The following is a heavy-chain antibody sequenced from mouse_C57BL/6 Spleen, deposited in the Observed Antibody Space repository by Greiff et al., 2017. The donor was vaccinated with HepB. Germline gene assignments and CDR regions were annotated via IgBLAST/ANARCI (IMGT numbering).Heavy chain of an antibody. CDR3: ARSKSYSNYDAMDY. Sequence: VQLQQSGAELARPGASVKLSCKASGYTFTSYGISWVKQRTGQGLEWIGEIYPRSGNTYYNEKFKGKATLTADKSSSTAYMELRSLTSEDSAVYFCARSKSYSNYDAMDYWGQGTSVTVSS. CDR1: GYTFTSYG. J-gene: IGHJ4*01. CDR2: IYPRSGNT. D-gene: IGHD2-5*01. V-gene: IGHV1-81*01.